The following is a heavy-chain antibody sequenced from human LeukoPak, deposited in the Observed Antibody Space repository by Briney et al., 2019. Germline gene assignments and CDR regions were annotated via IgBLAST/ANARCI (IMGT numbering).Heavy chain of an antibody. CDR2: ISYDGGNK. Sequence: GGSLRLSCAASGFTFSDYGMHWVRQAPGKGLEWVALISYDGGNKFYADSVRDRFTISRDNSKNTLFLQMNSLRIEDTAVYYCAKVFEVRGARRPKVYWGQGTLVIISS. CDR1: GFTFSDYG. D-gene: IGHD3-10*01. CDR3: AKVFEVRGARRPKVY. J-gene: IGHJ4*02. V-gene: IGHV3-30*18.